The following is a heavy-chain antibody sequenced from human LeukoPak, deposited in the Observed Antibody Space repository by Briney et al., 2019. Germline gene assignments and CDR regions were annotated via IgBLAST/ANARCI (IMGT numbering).Heavy chain of an antibody. CDR3: AKGPGYSSSCPDY. V-gene: IGHV3-23*01. Sequence: GGTLRLSCAASGFTFSSYGMSWVRQAPGKGLEWVSAISGSSGSTYYADSVKGRFTISRDNSKNTLYLQMNSLRAEDTAVYYCAKGPGYSSSCPDYWGQGTLVTVSS. CDR2: ISGSSGST. D-gene: IGHD6-13*01. CDR1: GFTFSSYG. J-gene: IGHJ4*02.